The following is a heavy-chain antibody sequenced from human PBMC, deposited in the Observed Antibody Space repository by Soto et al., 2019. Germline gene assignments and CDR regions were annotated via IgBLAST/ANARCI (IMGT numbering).Heavy chain of an antibody. V-gene: IGHV3-21*06. J-gene: IGHJ6*02. CDR1: GFTFTRYS. CDR3: ARGRYSSGWYGLQRYGLDV. D-gene: IGHD6-19*01. CDR2: ISSTTNYI. Sequence: GGSLRLSCAGSGFTFTRYSMNWVRQAPGKGLEWVSSISSTTNYIYYGDSMKGRFTISRDNAKNSLYLEMNSLRAEDTAVYYCARGRYSSGWYGLQRYGLDVWGQGTKVTVSS.